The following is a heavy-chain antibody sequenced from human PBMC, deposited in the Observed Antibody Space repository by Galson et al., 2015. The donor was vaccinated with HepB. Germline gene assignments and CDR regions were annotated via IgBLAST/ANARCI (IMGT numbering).Heavy chain of an antibody. D-gene: IGHD3-3*01. CDR2: ISYDGSNK. CDR1: GFTFSSYG. V-gene: IGHV3-30*18. J-gene: IGHJ4*02. Sequence: SLRLSCAASGFTFSSYGMHWVRQAPGKGLEWVAVISYDGSNKYYADSVKGRFTISRDNSKNTLYLQMNSLRAEDTAVYYCAKDLGITIFGELFDYWGQGTLVTVSS. CDR3: AKDLGITIFGELFDY.